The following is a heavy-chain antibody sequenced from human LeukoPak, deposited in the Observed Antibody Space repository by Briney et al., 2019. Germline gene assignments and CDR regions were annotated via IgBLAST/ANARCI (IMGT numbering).Heavy chain of an antibody. J-gene: IGHJ6*03. Sequence: ASVKVSCKASGYTFTSYDINWVRQATGQGLEWMGWMNPNSGNTGYAQKFQGRVTITRNTSISTAYMELSSLRSEDTAVYHCARDRVRVLMVYAIEGRDWDYMHVWGKGTTVTVSS. CDR1: GYTFTSYD. CDR3: ARDRVRVLMVYAIEGRDWDYMHV. CDR2: MNPNSGNT. D-gene: IGHD2-8*01. V-gene: IGHV1-8*03.